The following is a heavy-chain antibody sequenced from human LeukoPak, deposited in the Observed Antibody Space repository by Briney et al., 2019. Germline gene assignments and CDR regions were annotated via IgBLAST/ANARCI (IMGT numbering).Heavy chain of an antibody. J-gene: IGHJ4*02. CDR1: GYTFTGYY. CDR2: INPNSGGT. D-gene: IGHD6-19*01. Sequence: ASVKVSCKASGYTFTGYYMHWVRQAPGQGLEWMGWINPNSGGTNYAQKFQGRVTMTRDTSISTAYMELSRLRSDDTAVYYCARIEWGYQLLPRYSSGWYFDYWGQGTLVTASS. CDR3: ARIEWGYQLLPRYSSGWYFDY. V-gene: IGHV1-2*02.